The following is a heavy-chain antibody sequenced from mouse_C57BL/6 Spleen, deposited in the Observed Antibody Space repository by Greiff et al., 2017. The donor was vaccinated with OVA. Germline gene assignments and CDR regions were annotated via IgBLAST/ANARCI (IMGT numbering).Heavy chain of an antibody. V-gene: IGHV5-17*01. J-gene: IGHJ1*03. CDR3: ARDGYYGSSYGYFDV. CDR1: GFTFSDYG. CDR2: ISSGSSTI. D-gene: IGHD1-1*01. Sequence: EVMLVESGGGLVKPGGSLKLSCAASGFTFSDYGMHWVRQAPEKGLEWVAYISSGSSTIYYADTVKGRFTISRDNAKNTLFLQMTSLRSEDTAMYYCARDGYYGSSYGYFDVWGTGTTVTVSS.